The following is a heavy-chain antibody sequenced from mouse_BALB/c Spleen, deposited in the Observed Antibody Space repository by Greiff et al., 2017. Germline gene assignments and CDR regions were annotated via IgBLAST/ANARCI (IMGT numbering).Heavy chain of an antibody. CDR3: ARAYYGNYKAWFAY. CDR1: GFTFSSYT. D-gene: IGHD2-10*01. V-gene: IGHV5-12-2*01. Sequence: EVKLVESGGGLVQPGGSLKLSCAASGFTFSSYTMSWVRQTPEKRLEWVAYISNGGGSTYYPDTVKGRFTISRDNAKNTLYLQMSSLKSEDTAMYYCARAYYGNYKAWFAYWGQGTLVTVSA. CDR2: ISNGGGST. J-gene: IGHJ3*01.